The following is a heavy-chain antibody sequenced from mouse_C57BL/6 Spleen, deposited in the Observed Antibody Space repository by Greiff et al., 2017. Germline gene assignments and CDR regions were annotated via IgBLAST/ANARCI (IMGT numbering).Heavy chain of an antibody. CDR1: GYTFTSYW. V-gene: IGHV1-64*01. CDR2: IHPNSGST. D-gene: IGHD1-1*01. J-gene: IGHJ2*01. Sequence: QVQLQQPGAELVKPGASVKLSCKASGYTFTSYWMHWVKQRPGQGLEWIGMIHPNSGSTNYNEKFKSKATLTVDKSSSTAYRQLSSLTSEGSAVYYCARNYGSSPFDYWGQGTTLTVSS. CDR3: ARNYGSSPFDY.